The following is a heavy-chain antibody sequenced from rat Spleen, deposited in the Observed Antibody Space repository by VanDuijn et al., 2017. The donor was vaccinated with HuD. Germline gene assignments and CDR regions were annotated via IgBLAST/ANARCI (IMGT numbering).Heavy chain of an antibody. CDR1: GFTFSNYG. Sequence: EVQLVESDGGLVQPGRSLKLSCAASGFTFSNYGMHWIRQAPTKGLEWVASISPDGGNTYYRDSVKGRFTTSRDTAKNTLSFQMYSLRSEDTATYYCPRLDNSGYGVMDAWGQGASVTVSS. J-gene: IGHJ4*01. CDR2: ISPDGGNT. CDR3: PRLDNSGYGVMDA. V-gene: IGHV5S13*01. D-gene: IGHD4-3*01.